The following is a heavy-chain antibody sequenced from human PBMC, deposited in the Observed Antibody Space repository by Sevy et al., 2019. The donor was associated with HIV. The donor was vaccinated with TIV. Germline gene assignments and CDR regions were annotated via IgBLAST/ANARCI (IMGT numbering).Heavy chain of an antibody. D-gene: IGHD2-21*01. CDR1: GFTLSSYT. CDR2: FDRTDIT. CDR3: VRDERAIASHFDY. Sequence: GGSLRLSCEASGFTLSSYTMNWVRQSPEKGLEWVATFDRTDITHYGDSVKGRFIISSDTAKNSLFLQLNSLRDDDTAMYFWVRDERAIASHFDYWGRGTLVTVSS. J-gene: IGHJ4*02. V-gene: IGHV3-48*02.